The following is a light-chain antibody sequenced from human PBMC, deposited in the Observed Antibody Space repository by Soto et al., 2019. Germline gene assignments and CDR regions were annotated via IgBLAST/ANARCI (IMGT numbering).Light chain of an antibody. CDR2: GAS. CDR1: QSVSSNY. CDR3: QQLGT. Sequence: EIVLTQSPGTLSLSPGERATLSCRASQSVSSNYLAWYQQKPGQAPRLLFYGASSRATGIPDRCSGSGSGTDFTLTQSRVEPEDFAVYYCQQLGTFGQGTKVEIK. J-gene: IGKJ1*01. V-gene: IGKV3-20*01.